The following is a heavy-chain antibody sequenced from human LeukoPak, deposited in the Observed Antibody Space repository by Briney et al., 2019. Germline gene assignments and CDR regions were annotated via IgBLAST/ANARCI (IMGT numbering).Heavy chain of an antibody. D-gene: IGHD2-2*01. CDR1: GGSISSSSYY. CDR2: TYYSGST. V-gene: IGHV4-39*01. CDR3: ASRYCSSTSCYPDAFDI. J-gene: IGHJ3*02. Sequence: PSETLSLTCTVSGGSISSSSYYWGWIRQPPGKGLEWIGSTYYSGSTYYNPSLKSRVTISVDTSKNQFSLKLSSVTAADTAVYYCASRYCSSTSCYPDAFDIWGQGTMVTVSS.